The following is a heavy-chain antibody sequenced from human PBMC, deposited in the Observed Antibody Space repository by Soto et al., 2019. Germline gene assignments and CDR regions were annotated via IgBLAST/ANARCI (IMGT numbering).Heavy chain of an antibody. D-gene: IGHD3-16*01. CDR1: GGSIFSHL. CDR2: VSHSGST. Sequence: SETLSLTCTVSGGSIFSHLWSWIRQPPGKGLVWIGYVSHSGSTTHNPSLKSRVTISLDTSQNQVSLQLRSVTAADKAVYYCAREGPLSGDAFDIWGRGTKVTVSS. V-gene: IGHV4-59*11. J-gene: IGHJ3*02. CDR3: AREGPLSGDAFDI.